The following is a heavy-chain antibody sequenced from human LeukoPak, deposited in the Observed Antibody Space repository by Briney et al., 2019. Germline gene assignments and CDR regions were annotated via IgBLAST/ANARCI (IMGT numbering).Heavy chain of an antibody. CDR2: IIPIFGTA. CDR1: GGTFSSYA. Sequence: ASVKVSCKASGGTFSSYAISWVRQAPGQGLEWMGGIIPIFGTANYAQKFQGRVTITADKSTSTAYMELSSLRSEDTAVYYCARASDNPSHYYYYMDVWGKGTTVTVSS. J-gene: IGHJ6*03. V-gene: IGHV1-69*06. D-gene: IGHD1-14*01. CDR3: ARASDNPSHYYYYMDV.